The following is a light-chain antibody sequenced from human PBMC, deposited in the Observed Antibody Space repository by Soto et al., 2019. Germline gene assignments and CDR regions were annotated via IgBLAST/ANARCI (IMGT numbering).Light chain of an antibody. CDR1: QSVSSSD. CDR3: QQYGSSPFT. V-gene: IGKV3-20*01. J-gene: IGKJ3*01. Sequence: IVLTQSPGTLSLSPGERATLSCRASQSVSSSDLAWYQQKPGQAPRLLIYCASSRATGIPHRFSGSGSGTDFTLPIPSLEPDDFAVYSCQQYGSSPFTFRPGTKV. CDR2: CAS.